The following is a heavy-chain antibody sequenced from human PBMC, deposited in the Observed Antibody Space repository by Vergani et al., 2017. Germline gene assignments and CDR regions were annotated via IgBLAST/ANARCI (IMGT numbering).Heavy chain of an antibody. V-gene: IGHV3-64*01. D-gene: IGHD2-15*01. J-gene: IGHJ6*03. CDR1: GFTFSSYG. Sequence: VQLVESGGGVVQPGRSLRLSCAASGFTFSSYGMHWVRQAPGKGLEYVSAISSNGGSIYFANSVKGRFTISRDNSKNTLYLQMGSLRSEDTAVYYCASCSGGSCYPGSEEYWYMDVWGKGTTVTVSS. CDR2: ISSNGGSI. CDR3: ASCSGGSCYPGSEEYWYMDV.